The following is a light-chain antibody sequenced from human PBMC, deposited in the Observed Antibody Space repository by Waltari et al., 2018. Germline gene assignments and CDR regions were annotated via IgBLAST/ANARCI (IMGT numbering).Light chain of an antibody. V-gene: IGKV1-5*03. CDR2: QTS. Sequence: DIPMTQSPSPLSASVGDRVTITCRASQSISSWLAWYQQKPGKAPKLLIYQTSTLDTGVPSRFSASGTGTEFTLTVSSLQPDDFATYYCQQYNSYPLTFGGGTNVEIK. CDR1: QSISSW. J-gene: IGKJ4*01. CDR3: QQYNSYPLT.